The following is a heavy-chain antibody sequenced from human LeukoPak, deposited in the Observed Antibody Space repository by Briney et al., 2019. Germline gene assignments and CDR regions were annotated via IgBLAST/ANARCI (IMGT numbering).Heavy chain of an antibody. D-gene: IGHD3-22*01. J-gene: IGHJ4*02. CDR1: GDSVSSNSAA. Sequence: SQTLSLTCAISGDSVSSNSAAWHWIRQSPSRGLEWLGRTYYRSKWYNDYAASVKSRITINPDTSKNQFSLQLNSVTPEDTAVYYCARDTYYYDSSGYYRVFDYWGQGTLVTVSS. V-gene: IGHV6-1*01. CDR3: ARDTYYYDSSGYYRVFDY. CDR2: TYYRSKWYN.